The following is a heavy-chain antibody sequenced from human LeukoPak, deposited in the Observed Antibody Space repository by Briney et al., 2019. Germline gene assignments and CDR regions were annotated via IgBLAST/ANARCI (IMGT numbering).Heavy chain of an antibody. J-gene: IGHJ6*03. CDR3: ARSSEGRYYYDSSGYSYYYYYMDV. CDR1: GGSISTSSYY. CDR2: IYYSGST. D-gene: IGHD3-22*01. Sequence: SETLSLTCTVSGGSISTSSYYWGWIRQPPGKGLEWIGSIYYSGSTYYNPSLKSRVTISVDTSKNQFSLKLSSVTAADTAVYYCARSSEGRYYYDSSGYSYYYYYMDVWGKGTTVTISS. V-gene: IGHV4-39*07.